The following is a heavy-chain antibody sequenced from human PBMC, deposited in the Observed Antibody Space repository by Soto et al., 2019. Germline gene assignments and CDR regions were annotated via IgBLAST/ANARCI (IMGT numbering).Heavy chain of an antibody. J-gene: IGHJ3*02. Sequence: VASVKVSCKASGYTFTSYAMHWVRQAPGQRLEWMGWINAGNGNTKYSQKFQGRVTITRDTSASTAYMELSSLRSEDTAVYYCAGPHYVYIGGATPGVFDIGGKGKMVT. CDR3: AGPHYVYIGGATPGVFDI. CDR1: GYTFTSYA. CDR2: INAGNGNT. V-gene: IGHV1-3*01. D-gene: IGHD3-16*01.